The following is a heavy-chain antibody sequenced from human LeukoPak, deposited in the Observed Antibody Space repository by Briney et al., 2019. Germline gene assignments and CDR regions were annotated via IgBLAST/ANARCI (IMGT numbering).Heavy chain of an antibody. CDR1: GFPFIDYS. J-gene: IGHJ4*02. Sequence: GGSLRLSCTASGFPFIDYSMNSVRQAPGKGLEWISYIGIESGNTNYADSVKGRFTMSADNAKNSPYLQMNSLRVEDTAVYYCARDHNYAFDNWGQGTLVSVSS. CDR3: ARDHNYAFDN. D-gene: IGHD1-1*01. V-gene: IGHV3-48*04. CDR2: IGIESGNT.